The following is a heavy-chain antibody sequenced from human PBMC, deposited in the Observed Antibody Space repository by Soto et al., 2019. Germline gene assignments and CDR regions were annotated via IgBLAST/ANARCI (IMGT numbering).Heavy chain of an antibody. CDR3: ASLDGGNFVY. J-gene: IGHJ4*02. CDR2: IYYNGST. D-gene: IGHD3-9*01. V-gene: IGHV4-59*01. CDR1: GGSISSYY. Sequence: QVQLQESGPGLVKPSETLSLTCTVSGGSISSYYWSWIRQPPGKGLEWIGYIYYNGSTNYNPSLKSRVPISVDTSQNQITLTLSSVPAAATAVYNCASLDGGNFVYWGQGNLVTVSS.